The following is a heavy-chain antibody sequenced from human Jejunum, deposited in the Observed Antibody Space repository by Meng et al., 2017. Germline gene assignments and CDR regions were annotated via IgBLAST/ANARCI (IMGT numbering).Heavy chain of an antibody. D-gene: IGHD6-13*01. CDR1: GVNFSSYA. CDR2: ISGSGGST. J-gene: IGHJ4*02. CDR3: AKVDGSGWLDY. Sequence: GGSLRLSCAASGVNFSSYAMSWVRQAPGKGLEWVSAISGSGGSTYYADSVKGRFTISRDNSKNTLYLQMNSLRAEDTAVYYCAKVDGSGWLDYWGQGTLVTVSS. V-gene: IGHV3-23*01.